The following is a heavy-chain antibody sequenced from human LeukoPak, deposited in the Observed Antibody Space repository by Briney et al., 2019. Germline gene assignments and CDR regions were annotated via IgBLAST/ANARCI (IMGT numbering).Heavy chain of an antibody. V-gene: IGHV3-23*01. CDR3: AKVTAVVPAAPIDY. CDR2: ISGSGDST. J-gene: IGHJ4*02. D-gene: IGHD2-2*01. Sequence: GGSLRLSCAASGFTFSSYAMSWVRQAPGRGLEWVSAISGSGDSTYYADNVKVRFTIYRYNYKNTLYLKMNSLRAEDTAVYYCAKVTAVVPAAPIDYWGQGTLVTVSS. CDR1: GFTFSSYA.